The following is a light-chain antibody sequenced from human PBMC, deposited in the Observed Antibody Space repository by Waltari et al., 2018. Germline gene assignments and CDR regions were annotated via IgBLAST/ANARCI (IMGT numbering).Light chain of an antibody. Sequence: QSALTQPASVSGSPGQSITISCTGTTNAIGRSTLSSWYQQHPGKAPKVIIFEVNKRPSGVSNRFAGSKSGNTASLTVSGLHPEDEADYYCCSYAGTPRVVFGGGTKLTVL. V-gene: IGLV2-23*02. CDR1: TNAIGRSTL. CDR2: EVN. J-gene: IGLJ2*01. CDR3: CSYAGTPRVV.